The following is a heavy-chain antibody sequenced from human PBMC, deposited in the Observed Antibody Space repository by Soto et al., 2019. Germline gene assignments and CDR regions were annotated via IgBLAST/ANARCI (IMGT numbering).Heavy chain of an antibody. Sequence: QVQLVQSGAEVKKPGSSVKVSCQASVGTFSSYAISWVRQAPGQGLEWMGGILPIFGTANYAQKFQGRVTITADESTSTAYMELSSRRTEDTAVYYCARGRWYQVYFDYWGQGPLVTVSS. CDR2: ILPIFGTA. CDR3: ARGRWYQVYFDY. D-gene: IGHD6-13*01. V-gene: IGHV1-69*12. J-gene: IGHJ4*02. CDR1: VGTFSSYA.